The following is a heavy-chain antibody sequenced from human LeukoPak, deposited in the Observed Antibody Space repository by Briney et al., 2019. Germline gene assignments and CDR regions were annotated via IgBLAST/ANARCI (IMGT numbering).Heavy chain of an antibody. D-gene: IGHD5-18*01. J-gene: IGHJ4*02. CDR2: IYYSGNT. Sequence: SETLSLTCTVSGASISTVNYYWGWLRQPSGKGLVWIGTIYYSGNTYYNPSLKSRITISVDTSKIQLSLKLNSVTAADTAVYYCARHFGYPYGYILYWGQGTLVTVSS. CDR1: GASISTVNYY. V-gene: IGHV4-39*01. CDR3: ARHFGYPYGYILY.